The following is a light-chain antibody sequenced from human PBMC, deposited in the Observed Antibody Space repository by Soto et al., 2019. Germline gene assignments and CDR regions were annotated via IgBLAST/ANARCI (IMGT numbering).Light chain of an antibody. CDR3: QQLNSRT. Sequence: DIQLTQSPSSLSASVGDRVTITCRASQGISNFLAWYQQKPVKAPKLLIYAASTLQSGVPSRFSGSRSGTEFTLTISSLQPEDFATYYCQQLNSRTFGPGTKVEIK. CDR2: AAS. V-gene: IGKV1-9*01. CDR1: QGISNF. J-gene: IGKJ3*01.